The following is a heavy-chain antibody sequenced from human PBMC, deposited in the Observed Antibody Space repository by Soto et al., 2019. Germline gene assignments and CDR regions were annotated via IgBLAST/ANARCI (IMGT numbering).Heavy chain of an antibody. CDR1: GFTFSNYA. V-gene: IGHV3-23*01. D-gene: IGHD3-3*01. J-gene: IGHJ4*02. CDR3: AKRSGDFWSGFLDF. CDR2: ISGSGGTT. Sequence: EVQLLESGGGLVQPGGSLRLSCAASGFTFSNYAMNWVRQAPGTGLEWGSAISGSGGTTYYADSVKGRFTISRDNSKNTLYLQVNSLRVEDTAVYYCAKRSGDFWSGFLDFWGQGTLVTVSS.